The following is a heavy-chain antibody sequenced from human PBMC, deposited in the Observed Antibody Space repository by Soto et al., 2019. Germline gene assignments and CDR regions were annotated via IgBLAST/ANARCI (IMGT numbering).Heavy chain of an antibody. CDR1: GLTFSSYG. J-gene: IGHJ6*02. Sequence: PGESLTLSCAASGLTFSSYGMHWVRQAPGKGLEWVAVISYDGSNKYYADSVKGRFTISRDNSKNTLYLQMNSLRAEDTAVYYCAKDDGPSYSSSWWSYYYYGMDVWGQGTTVTVSS. D-gene: IGHD6-13*01. V-gene: IGHV3-30*18. CDR3: AKDDGPSYSSSWWSYYYYGMDV. CDR2: ISYDGSNK.